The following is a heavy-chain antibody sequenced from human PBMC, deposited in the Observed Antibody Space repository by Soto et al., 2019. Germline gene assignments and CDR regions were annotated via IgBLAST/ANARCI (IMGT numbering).Heavy chain of an antibody. CDR2: INHSGST. Sequence: QVQLQQWGAGLLKPSETLSLICAVYGGSSSDYYWSWIRQPPGKGLEWIGEINHSGSTNYNPSRKSRVTISVDTSKKQFSLKLTSVTAADTAVYYCAAVPTDHYCSGGSCYGYWGHGTLVTVAS. J-gene: IGHJ4*01. D-gene: IGHD2-15*01. V-gene: IGHV4-34*01. CDR1: GGSSSDYY. CDR3: AAVPTDHYCSGGSCYGY.